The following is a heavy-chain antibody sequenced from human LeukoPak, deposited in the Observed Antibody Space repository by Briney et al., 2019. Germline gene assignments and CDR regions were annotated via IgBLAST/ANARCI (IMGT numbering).Heavy chain of an antibody. CDR3: ARASGSSAVPFDY. CDR1: GYTFTGYY. V-gene: IGHV1-46*01. D-gene: IGHD3-10*01. CDR2: IAPSSGTT. Sequence: VASVTVSCKASGYTFTGYYMHWVRQAPGQGLEWMGVIAPSSGTTSYAQKFQGRVTMTRDTSTSTLYMELSSLTSEDTAVYYCARASGSSAVPFDYWGQGTLVTVSS. J-gene: IGHJ4*02.